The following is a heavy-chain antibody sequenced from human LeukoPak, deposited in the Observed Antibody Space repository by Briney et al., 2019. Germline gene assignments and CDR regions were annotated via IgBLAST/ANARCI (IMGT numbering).Heavy chain of an antibody. J-gene: IGHJ4*02. CDR3: ARVSSGVYFDY. CDR2: IYYSGST. CDR1: GGSISSYY. V-gene: IGHV4-59*01. D-gene: IGHD2-15*01. Sequence: PSVTLSLTCTVSGGSISSYYWSWIRQPPGKGLELIGYIYYSGSTNYNPSLKSRVTISVDTSKNQFSLKLSSVTAADTAVYYCARVSSGVYFDYWGQGTLVTVSP.